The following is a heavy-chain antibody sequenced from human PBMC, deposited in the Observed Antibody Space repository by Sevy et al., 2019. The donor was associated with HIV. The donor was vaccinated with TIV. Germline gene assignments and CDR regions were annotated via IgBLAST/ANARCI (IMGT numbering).Heavy chain of an antibody. Sequence: GGSLRLSCAASGFTVSSNYMSWVRQAPGKGLEWVSVIYSGGSTYYADSVKGRFTISRDNSKNTLYLQMNSLRAEDTAVYYCARAEGNIVGAHDAFDIWGQGTMVTVSS. CDR3: ARAEGNIVGAHDAFDI. CDR1: GFTVSSNY. V-gene: IGHV3-53*01. CDR2: IYSGGST. D-gene: IGHD1-26*01. J-gene: IGHJ3*02.